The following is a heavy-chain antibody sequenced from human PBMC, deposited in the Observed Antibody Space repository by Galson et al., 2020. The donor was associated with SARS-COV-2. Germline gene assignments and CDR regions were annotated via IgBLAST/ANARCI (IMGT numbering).Heavy chain of an antibody. J-gene: IGHJ3*01. Sequence: GESLKISCAGSGFTFSSYEMNWVRQAPGKGLEWVSYISSSGTNIYYADSVKGRFTISRDNAKNSLYLQMTSLRAEDTAVYYCASPYLAAASFFCAVDLWGLGTMVTVSS. CDR2: ISSSGTNI. CDR1: GFTFSSYE. V-gene: IGHV3-48*03. D-gene: IGHD2-15*01. CDR3: ASPYLAAASFFCAVDL.